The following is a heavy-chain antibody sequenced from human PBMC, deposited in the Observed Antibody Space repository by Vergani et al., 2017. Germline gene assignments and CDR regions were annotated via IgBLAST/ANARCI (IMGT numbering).Heavy chain of an antibody. J-gene: IGHJ6*02. V-gene: IGHV4-39*01. CDR1: GGSISSSSYY. CDR3: ARGIVVVPAAISIYYYYGMDV. D-gene: IGHD2-2*01. Sequence: QLQLQESGPGLVKPSETLSLTCTVSGGSISSSSYYWGWIRQPQGKGLEWIGSIYYSGSTYYHPSLKSRVTISVDTSKNQFSLKLSSVTAADTAVYYCARGIVVVPAAISIYYYYGMDVWGQGTTVTVSS. CDR2: IYYSGST.